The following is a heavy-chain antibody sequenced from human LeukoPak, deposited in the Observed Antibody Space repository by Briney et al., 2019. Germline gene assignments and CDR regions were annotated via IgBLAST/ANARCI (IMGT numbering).Heavy chain of an antibody. CDR3: ARTYYYDSSGYYYDDY. CDR1: GFTFSSYA. V-gene: IGHV3-30-3*01. J-gene: IGHJ4*02. CDR2: ISYDGSNK. Sequence: GGSLRLSCAASGFTFSSYAMHWVRRAPGKGLEWVAVISYDGSNKYYADSVKGRFTISRDNSKNTLYLQMNSLRAEDTAVYYCARTYYYDSSGYYYDDYWGQGTLVTVSS. D-gene: IGHD3-22*01.